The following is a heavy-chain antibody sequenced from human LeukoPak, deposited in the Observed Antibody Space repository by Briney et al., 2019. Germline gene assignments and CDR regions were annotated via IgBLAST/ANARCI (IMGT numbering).Heavy chain of an antibody. CDR2: MSTYNGNR. V-gene: IGHV1-18*01. CDR1: GYSLTTYG. J-gene: IGHJ4*02. CDR3: ARGGLYSSSWDR. D-gene: IGHD6-13*01. Sequence: ASVQVSCKASGYSLTTYGISWVRQAPGQGLEWMGWMSTYNGNRNYAQNLQGRVTMTTDTSTSTAYMELRSLRSDDTAVYYCARGGLYSSSWDRWGQGTLVTVSS.